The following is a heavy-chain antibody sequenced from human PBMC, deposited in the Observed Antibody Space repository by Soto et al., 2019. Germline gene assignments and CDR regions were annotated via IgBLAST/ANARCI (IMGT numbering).Heavy chain of an antibody. CDR2: ISGSDDST. CDR3: AKRSSSSTFDY. Sequence: EVQLLESGGGLVQPGESLRLSCAASGFTFSRYAMSWVRQAPGQGLEWVSVISGSDDSTYYADSVKGRFTITRDNSKNTLYLQMNSLRAEDTAVYYCAKRSSSSTFDYWGQGTLVTVSS. D-gene: IGHD6-6*01. V-gene: IGHV3-23*01. CDR1: GFTFSRYA. J-gene: IGHJ4*02.